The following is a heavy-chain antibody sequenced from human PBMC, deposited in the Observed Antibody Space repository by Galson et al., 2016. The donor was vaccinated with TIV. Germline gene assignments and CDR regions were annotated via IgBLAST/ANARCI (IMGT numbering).Heavy chain of an antibody. D-gene: IGHD4-11*01. J-gene: IGHJ6*02. Sequence: SLRLSCAASGFAFSTYAMHWVRQAPGKGLEWVALISYYGSDKYYADSVKGRFTISRDNSKNTLYLQMNNLRAEDTAVYYCERGDYPATVTTYYYYGMDVWGQGTTVTVSS. CDR1: GFAFSTYA. V-gene: IGHV3-30-3*01. CDR2: ISYYGSDK. CDR3: ERGDYPATVTTYYYYGMDV.